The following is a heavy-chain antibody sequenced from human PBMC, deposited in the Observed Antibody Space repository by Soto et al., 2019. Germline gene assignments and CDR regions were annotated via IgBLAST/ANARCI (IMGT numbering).Heavy chain of an antibody. CDR2: ISYDGSNK. CDR1: GFTFSSYG. V-gene: IGHV3-30*18. CDR3: AKDFRYSYGLFDY. Sequence: GGSLRLSCAASGFTFSSYGMHWVRQAPGKGLEWVAVISYDGSNKYYADSVKGRFTISRDNSKNTLYLQMNSLRAEDTAVYYCAKDFRYSYGLFDYWGQGTLVTVSS. J-gene: IGHJ4*02. D-gene: IGHD5-18*01.